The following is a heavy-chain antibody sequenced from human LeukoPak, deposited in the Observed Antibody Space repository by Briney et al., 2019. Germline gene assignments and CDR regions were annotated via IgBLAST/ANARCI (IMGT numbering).Heavy chain of an antibody. D-gene: IGHD3-22*01. CDR3: AKGRYYDTSGYSG. Sequence: GGSLRLSCAAPGFTFSSYAISWVRQAPGKGLEWVSAISGSGGSTFYGDSVKGRFTISRDNSENTLYLQMNSLRAEDTAVYYCAKGRYYDTSGYSGWGQGTLVTVSS. V-gene: IGHV3-23*01. CDR2: ISGSGGST. CDR1: GFTFSSYA. J-gene: IGHJ4*02.